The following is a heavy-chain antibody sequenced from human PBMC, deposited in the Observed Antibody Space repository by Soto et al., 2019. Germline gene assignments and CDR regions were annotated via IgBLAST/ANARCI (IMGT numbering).Heavy chain of an antibody. CDR1: GFTFSNYW. CDR3: ARDRDCSGGSCYHVAYYFDY. J-gene: IGHJ4*02. V-gene: IGHV3-7*01. Sequence: GSLRLSCAASGFTFSNYWMSWVRQAPGKGLEWVANIKQDGSEKYYVDSVKGRFTISRDNAKNSLYLQMNSLRAEDTAVYYCARDRDCSGGSCYHVAYYFDYWGRGTLVTVSS. CDR2: IKQDGSEK. D-gene: IGHD2-15*01.